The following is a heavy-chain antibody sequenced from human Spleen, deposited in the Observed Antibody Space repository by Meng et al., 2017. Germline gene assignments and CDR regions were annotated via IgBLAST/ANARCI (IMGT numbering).Heavy chain of an antibody. CDR2: ISRIGSIM. J-gene: IGHJ3*02. CDR1: RIIFRDYY. V-gene: IGHV3-11*04. D-gene: IGHD1-26*01. Sequence: GESLKISCAVSRIIFRDYYMSWICQPPGKGLEWVSYISRIGSIMCSADSVKGRFTISRDNAKNSLYLQMNSLRAEDTAVYYCARAGLGASFDPFDIWGQGTMVTVSS. CDR3: ARAGLGASFDPFDI.